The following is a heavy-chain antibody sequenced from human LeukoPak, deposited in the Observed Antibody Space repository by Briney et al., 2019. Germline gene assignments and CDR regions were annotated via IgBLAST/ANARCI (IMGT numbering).Heavy chain of an antibody. CDR1: GGSISSYY. CDR2: IYTSGST. V-gene: IGHV4-4*07. CDR3: ASARTEWIAVAGTWDY. D-gene: IGHD6-19*01. Sequence: TSETLSLTCTVSGGSISSYYWSWIRQPAGKGLEWIGRIYTSGSTNYNPSLKSRVTMSVDTSKNQFSLKLSSVTAADTAVYYCASARTEWIAVAGTWDYWGQGTLVTVSS. J-gene: IGHJ4*02.